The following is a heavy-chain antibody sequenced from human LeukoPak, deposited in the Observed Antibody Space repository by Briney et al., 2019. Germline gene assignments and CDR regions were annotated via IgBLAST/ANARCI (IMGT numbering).Heavy chain of an antibody. D-gene: IGHD3-3*01. Sequence: ASVKVSCKASGYTFTGYYMHWVRQAPGQGLEWMGWINPSGGSTSYAQKFQGRVTMTRDMSTSTVYMELSSLRSEDTAVYYCARARITIFGVVMDNDYWGQGTLVTVSS. CDR2: INPSGGST. J-gene: IGHJ4*02. CDR1: GYTFTGYY. CDR3: ARARITIFGVVMDNDY. V-gene: IGHV1-46*01.